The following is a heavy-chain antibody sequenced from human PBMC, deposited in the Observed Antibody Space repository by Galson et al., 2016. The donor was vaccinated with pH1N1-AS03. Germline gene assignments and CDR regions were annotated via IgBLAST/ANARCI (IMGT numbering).Heavy chain of an antibody. CDR3: ATYRHFYGSSGPTTPYGLDV. Sequence: SVKVSCKASGYTFTGHWIHWVRQAPGQGPEWMGWINPSGGDTKYAQKFQGRVTMTRDTSITTAYLELSGLRSDDTAVYSCATYRHFYGSSGPTTPYGLDVWGQGTTVTVSS. CDR2: INPSGGDT. CDR1: GYTFTGHW. J-gene: IGHJ6*02. V-gene: IGHV1-2*02. D-gene: IGHD3-22*01.